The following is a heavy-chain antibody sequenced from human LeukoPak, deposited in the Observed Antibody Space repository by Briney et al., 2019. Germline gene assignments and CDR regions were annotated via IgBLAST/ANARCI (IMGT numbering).Heavy chain of an antibody. V-gene: IGHV1-2*06. CDR2: INPNGGGT. Sequence: AASVKVSCKASGYTFTGYQMHWVRQAPGQGLEWMGRINPNGGGTNYAQKFQGRVTMTRDTSISTAYMELSRLRSDDTAVYYCARVYLIGNQQLVNVVWAFDIWGQGTMVTVSS. J-gene: IGHJ3*02. D-gene: IGHD6-13*01. CDR3: ARVYLIGNQQLVNVVWAFDI. CDR1: GYTFTGYQ.